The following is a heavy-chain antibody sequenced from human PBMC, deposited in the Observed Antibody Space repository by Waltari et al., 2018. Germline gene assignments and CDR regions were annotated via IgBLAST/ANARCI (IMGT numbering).Heavy chain of an antibody. CDR3: AAERYTSECCWFDP. V-gene: IGHV1-58*02. CDR1: GFTFSTST. CDR2: VVGNGNA. D-gene: IGHD6-19*01. J-gene: IGHJ5*02. Sequence: QMQVVQSGPEVKKPGTSVTVSCKASGFTFSTSTIQWARQARGQSLEWIGYVVGNGNAVSAQKFQERVTITRDMSTSTAYMELSSLTYEDTAVYYCAAERYTSECCWFDPWGQGTLVTVSS.